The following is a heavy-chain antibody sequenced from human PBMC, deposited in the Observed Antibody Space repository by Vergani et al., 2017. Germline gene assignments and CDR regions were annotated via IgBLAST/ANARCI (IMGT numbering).Heavy chain of an antibody. CDR2: IRHDGSEK. CDR1: GFTFSSYG. D-gene: IGHD2-8*02. CDR3: ARDRGDWRYSRYFYNYYMDV. V-gene: IGHV3-30*02. Sequence: QVQLVESGGDVVQPGGSLRLSCAASGFTFSSYGIHWVRQAPGKGLEWVAFIRHDGSEKYYADSVRGRFTISRDNSKSTLFMQMNSLRVEDMAVYYCARDRGDWRYSRYFYNYYMDVWGKGTTVTVSS. J-gene: IGHJ6*03.